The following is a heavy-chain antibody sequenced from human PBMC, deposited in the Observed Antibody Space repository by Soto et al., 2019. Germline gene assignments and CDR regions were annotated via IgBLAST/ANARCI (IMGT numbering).Heavy chain of an antibody. CDR3: ARVPTYDILTGYNYYYYYGIDI. Sequence: EVQLVESGGGLVKPGGSLRLSCAASGFTFSSYSMNWVRQAPGKGLEWVSSISSSSSYIYYADSVKGRFTISRDNAKNSLYLQMNSLRAEDTAVYYCARVPTYDILTGYNYYYYYGIDIWGQGTTVTVSS. V-gene: IGHV3-21*01. CDR2: ISSSSSYI. CDR1: GFTFSSYS. J-gene: IGHJ6*02. D-gene: IGHD3-9*01.